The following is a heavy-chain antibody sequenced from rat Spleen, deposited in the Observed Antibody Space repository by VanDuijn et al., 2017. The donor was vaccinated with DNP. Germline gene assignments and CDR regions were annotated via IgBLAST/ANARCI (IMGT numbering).Heavy chain of an antibody. V-gene: IGHV4-2*01. Sequence: EVQLVESGGGLVQPGRSLKVSCAASGFNFNDYWMGWVRQAPGKGLEWIGQINKDSSTINYMPSLKEKFTVSRDNLQNTLYLQMNKLGSEDTATYYCTRDPLYGWGQGVMVTVSS. J-gene: IGHJ2*01. CDR1: GFNFNDYW. CDR2: INKDSSTI. CDR3: TRDPLYG. D-gene: IGHD1-11*01.